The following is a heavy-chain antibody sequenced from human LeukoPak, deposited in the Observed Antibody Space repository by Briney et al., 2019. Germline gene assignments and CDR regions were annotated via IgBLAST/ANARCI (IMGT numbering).Heavy chain of an antibody. J-gene: IGHJ5*02. Sequence: SETLSLTCTVSGGSISSYYWSWIRQPPGKGLEWIGYIYYSGSTNYNPSLKSRVTISVDTSKNQFSLKLSSVTAADTAVYYCARGIAVVPGWFDPWGQGTLVTVSS. CDR3: ARGIAVVPGWFDP. D-gene: IGHD6-19*01. CDR2: IYYSGST. CDR1: GGSISSYY. V-gene: IGHV4-59*01.